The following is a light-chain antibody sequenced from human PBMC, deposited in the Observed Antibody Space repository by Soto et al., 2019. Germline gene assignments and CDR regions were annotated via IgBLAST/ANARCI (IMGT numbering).Light chain of an antibody. CDR3: QQLNGYQLA. J-gene: IGKJ4*01. Sequence: DIQLTQSPSFLSASVGDTVTITCRASQGMSTYLAWYQQKPGKVPKLLIRSASTLQSGVPPRFSGGGSGTEFTLTITTLQPDDFGIYYWQQLNGYQLAFGGGTNVELK. CDR1: QGMSTY. CDR2: SAS. V-gene: IGKV1-9*01.